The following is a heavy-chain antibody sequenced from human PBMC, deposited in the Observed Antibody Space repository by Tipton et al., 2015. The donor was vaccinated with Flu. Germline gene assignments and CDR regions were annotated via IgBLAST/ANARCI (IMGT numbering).Heavy chain of an antibody. V-gene: IGHV4-31*03. D-gene: IGHD2-21*02. Sequence: TLSLTCTVSGGSMSGRGYYWNWVRQHPERGLEWIGYIAFSGSSYYNPSLRSRVTIAADMSINEFSLRLDSVTAADTAIYYCVRGSSPVVVTGIRFDYWGQGTQVTVSP. CDR2: IAFSGSS. CDR1: GGSMSGRGYY. CDR3: VRGSSPVVVTGIRFDY. J-gene: IGHJ4*02.